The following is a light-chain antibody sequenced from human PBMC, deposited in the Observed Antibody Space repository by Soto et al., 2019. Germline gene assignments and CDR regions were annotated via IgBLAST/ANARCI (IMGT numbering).Light chain of an antibody. CDR2: GAS. V-gene: IGKV3D-20*02. Sequence: EIVLTHSPGTLSLSPCERATLSFSASQSVSSSYLAWYQQKPGQAPRLLIYGASSRPTGIPDRFSGSGSGTDFTLTISSLEPEDFAVYYCQQRSSWPPTFGQGTRLEIK. CDR3: QQRSSWPPT. J-gene: IGKJ5*01. CDR1: QSVSSSY.